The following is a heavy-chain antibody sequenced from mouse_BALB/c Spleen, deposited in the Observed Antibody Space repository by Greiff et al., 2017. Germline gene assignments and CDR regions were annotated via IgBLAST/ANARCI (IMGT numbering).Heavy chain of an antibody. J-gene: IGHJ4*01. D-gene: IGHD4-1*01. CDR2: IWTGGGT. Sequence: VQLQESGPGLVAPSQSLSITCTVSGFSLTSYDISWIRQPPGKGLEWLGVIWTGGGTNYNSAFMSRLSISKDNSKSQVFLKMNSLQTDDTAIYDCVRDNWDGAMDYWGQGTSVTVSS. CDR1: GFSLTSYD. CDR3: VRDNWDGAMDY. V-gene: IGHV2-9-2*01.